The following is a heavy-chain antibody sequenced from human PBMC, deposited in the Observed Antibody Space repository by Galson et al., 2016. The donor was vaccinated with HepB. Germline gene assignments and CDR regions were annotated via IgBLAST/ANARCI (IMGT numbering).Heavy chain of an antibody. Sequence: SLRLSCAASGFTFSSYWMTWVRQAPGKGLEWVANINKDANKKYYVDSVEGRFTISRDNAKNSLYLLMNSLRAEDTAVYYCARDQSPTADYYYDAFDIWGQGAMVTVSP. CDR3: ARDQSPTADYYYDAFDI. CDR2: INKDANKK. V-gene: IGHV3-7*03. D-gene: IGHD3-22*01. J-gene: IGHJ3*02. CDR1: GFTFSSYW.